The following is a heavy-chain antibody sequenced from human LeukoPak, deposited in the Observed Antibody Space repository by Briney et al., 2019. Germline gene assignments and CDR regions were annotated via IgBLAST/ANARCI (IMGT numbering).Heavy chain of an antibody. Sequence: SETLSLTCTVSGGAISSYYWSWIRHPAGKGLEWIGGLYTSGSTNYNPSLKSRVTMSLDKSKNQFSLKLTSVAAADTAMYYCARLDYDTSGYYSSDAFDTWGQGTMVIVSS. CDR1: GGAISSYY. V-gene: IGHV4-4*07. D-gene: IGHD3-22*01. J-gene: IGHJ3*02. CDR2: LYTSGST. CDR3: ARLDYDTSGYYSSDAFDT.